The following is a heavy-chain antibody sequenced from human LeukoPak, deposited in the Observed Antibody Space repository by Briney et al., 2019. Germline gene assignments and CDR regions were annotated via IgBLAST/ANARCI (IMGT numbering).Heavy chain of an antibody. D-gene: IGHD6-19*01. CDR2: IKSRSDGGTT. V-gene: IGHV3-15*01. J-gene: IGHJ4*02. CDR1: GFTFSNAW. Sequence: PGGSLRLSCAASGFTFSNAWMTWVRRAPGKGLEWVGRIKSRSDGGTTDYAAPVRGRFTISRDDSQNTLFLQMNSLKTEDTAVYYCTTVTGNIAVAGTGDYWGQGTLVTVSS. CDR3: TTVTGNIAVAGTGDY.